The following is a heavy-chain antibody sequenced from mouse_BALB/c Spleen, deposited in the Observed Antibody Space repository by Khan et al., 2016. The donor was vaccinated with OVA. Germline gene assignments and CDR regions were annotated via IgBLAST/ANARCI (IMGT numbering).Heavy chain of an antibody. V-gene: IGHV1-80*01. J-gene: IGHJ1*01. CDR1: GYAFSSYW. D-gene: IGHD1-3*01. Sequence: QVQLQQAGAELVRPGSSVKISCKASGYAFSSYWMNWVKQRPGQGLEWIGQIYPGDGDTNYNGKFKGKATLTADKSSSTAYMQLSSLTSEDSAVYFGARRGSGYRYFDVWGAGTTVTVSS. CDR2: IYPGDGDT. CDR3: ARRGSGYRYFDV.